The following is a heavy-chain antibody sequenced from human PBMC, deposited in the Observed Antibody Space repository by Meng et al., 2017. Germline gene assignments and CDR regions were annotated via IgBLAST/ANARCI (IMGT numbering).Heavy chain of an antibody. J-gene: IGHJ5*02. CDR2: INWNGGST. Sequence: GESLKISCAASGFTFDDYGMSWARQAPGKGLEWVSGINWNGGSTGYADSVKGRFTISRDNAKNSLYLQMNSLRAEDTALYYCARRKAAAGLGNWFDPWGQGTLVTVSS. CDR1: GFTFDDYG. V-gene: IGHV3-20*04. D-gene: IGHD6-13*01. CDR3: ARRKAAAGLGNWFDP.